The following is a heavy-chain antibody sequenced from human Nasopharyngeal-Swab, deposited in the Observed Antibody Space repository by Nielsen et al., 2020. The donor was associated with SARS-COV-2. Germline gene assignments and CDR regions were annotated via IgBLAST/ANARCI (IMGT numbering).Heavy chain of an antibody. CDR2: IDWDDDK. V-gene: IGHV2-70*11. J-gene: IGHJ4*02. CDR3: ARTSYYGGNSGFDY. D-gene: IGHD4-23*01. Sequence: SGPTLVKPTQTLTLTCTFSGFSLSTSGMCVSWIRQPPGKALEWLARIDWDDDKYYSTSLKTRLTISKDTSKNQVALTMTNMDPVDTATYYCARTSYYGGNSGFDYWGQGTLVTVSS. CDR1: GFSLSTSGMC.